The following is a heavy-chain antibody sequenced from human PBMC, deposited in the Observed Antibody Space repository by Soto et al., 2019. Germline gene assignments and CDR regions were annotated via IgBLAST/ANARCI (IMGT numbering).Heavy chain of an antibody. Sequence: EVQLVESGGGLVKPGGSLRLSCAASGFTFSSYSMNWVRQAPGKGLEWVSSISSSSSYIYYADSVKGRFTISRDNAKNSLYLQMNSLRAEDTAVYYCASNGARNTAFDIWGQGTMVTVSS. D-gene: IGHD2-8*01. J-gene: IGHJ3*02. CDR2: ISSSSSYI. CDR1: GFTFSSYS. CDR3: ASNGARNTAFDI. V-gene: IGHV3-21*01.